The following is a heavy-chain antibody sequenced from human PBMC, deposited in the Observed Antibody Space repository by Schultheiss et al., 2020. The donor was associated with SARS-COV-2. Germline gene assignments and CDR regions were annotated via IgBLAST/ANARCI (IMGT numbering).Heavy chain of an antibody. Sequence: SETLSLTCAVYGGSFSGYYWSWIRQPPGKGLEWIGEINHSGSTYYNPSLKSLVTISVDTSKNQFSLKLSSVTAADTAVYYCAKGGMVRGRRAGWFDPWGQGTLVTVSS. V-gene: IGHV4-34*01. D-gene: IGHD3-10*01. CDR2: INHSGST. CDR1: GGSFSGYY. J-gene: IGHJ5*02. CDR3: AKGGMVRGRRAGWFDP.